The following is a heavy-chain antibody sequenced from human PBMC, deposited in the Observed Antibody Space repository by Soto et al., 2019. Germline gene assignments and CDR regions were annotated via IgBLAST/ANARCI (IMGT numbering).Heavy chain of an antibody. CDR3: ARGVWYYYKPNWFDP. D-gene: IGHD1-7*01. V-gene: IGHV4-34*01. J-gene: IGHJ5*02. CDR2: INHSGST. Sequence: PSETLSLTCAVYGGSFSGYYWTWIRQPPGKGLEWIGEINHSGSTNYNPSLKSRVTISVDTSKNQFSLKLSSVTAADTAVYYCARGVWYYYKPNWFDPCGQGTLVTVSS. CDR1: GGSFSGYY.